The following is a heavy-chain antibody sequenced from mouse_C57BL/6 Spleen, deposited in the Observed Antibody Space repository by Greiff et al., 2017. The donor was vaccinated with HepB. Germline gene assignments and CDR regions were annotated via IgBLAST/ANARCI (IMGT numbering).Heavy chain of an antibody. CDR1: GFTFSSYA. Sequence: EVKVEESGGGLVKPGGSLKLSCAASGFTFSSYAMSWVRQTPEKRLEWVATISDGGSYTYYPDNVKGRFTISRDNAKNNLYLQMSHLKSEDTAMYYCARDIDYGSRPWYFDVWGTGTTVTVSS. V-gene: IGHV5-4*01. CDR2: ISDGGSYT. J-gene: IGHJ1*03. CDR3: ARDIDYGSRPWYFDV. D-gene: IGHD1-1*01.